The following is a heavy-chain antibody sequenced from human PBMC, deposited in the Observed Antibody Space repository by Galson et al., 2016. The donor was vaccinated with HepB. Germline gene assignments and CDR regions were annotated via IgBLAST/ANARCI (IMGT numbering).Heavy chain of an antibody. CDR1: GFTFSSYS. J-gene: IGHJ4*02. CDR3: TKEGLKSYAQL. D-gene: IGHD1-26*01. CDR2: ISGSGDRT. V-gene: IGHV3-23*01. Sequence: SLRLSCAASGFTFSSYSMSWVRQAPGKGLEWVSAISGSGDRTYYTDSVKGRFTISRDNSKNTLYLQMSSLRAEDTAVYYCTKEGLKSYAQLWGQGTLVPVSS.